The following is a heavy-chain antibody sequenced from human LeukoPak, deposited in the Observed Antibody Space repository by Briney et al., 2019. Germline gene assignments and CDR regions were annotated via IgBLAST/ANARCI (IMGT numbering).Heavy chain of an antibody. J-gene: IGHJ4*02. CDR1: GFTFSSYA. CDR2: ISYDGSNK. CDR3: ARDSGLRWSHPKYYFDY. D-gene: IGHD4-23*01. Sequence: GGSLRLSCAASGFTFSSYAMHWVRQAPGKGLEWVAVISYDGSNKYYADSVKGRFTISRDNSKNTLYLQMNSLRAEDTAVYYCARDSGLRWSHPKYYFDYWGQGTLVTVSS. V-gene: IGHV3-30-3*01.